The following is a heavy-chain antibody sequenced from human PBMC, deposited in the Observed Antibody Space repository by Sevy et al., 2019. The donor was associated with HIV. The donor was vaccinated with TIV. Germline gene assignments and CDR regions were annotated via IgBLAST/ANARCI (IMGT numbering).Heavy chain of an antibody. CDR3: ARGDYYGYPYYFDY. CDR1: GFTFSNYF. Sequence: GGSLRLSCAASGFTFSNYFINWVRQAPGKGLEWVSSISSGSSYIFYADSVKGRFTISRDNAKNLLYLHMNSLRAEDTAVYYWARGDYYGYPYYFDYWGQGTLVTVSS. J-gene: IGHJ4*02. CDR2: ISSGSSYI. V-gene: IGHV3-21*01. D-gene: IGHD3-10*01.